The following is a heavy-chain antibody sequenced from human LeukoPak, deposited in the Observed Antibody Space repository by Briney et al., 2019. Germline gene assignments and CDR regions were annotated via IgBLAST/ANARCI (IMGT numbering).Heavy chain of an antibody. V-gene: IGHV4-39*01. J-gene: IGHJ5*01. CDR2: IYYSGIT. D-gene: IGHD3-3*01. CDR3: ARVRRSLNWFDS. CDR1: GDSLSTTNYY. Sequence: SETLSLTCAVSGDSLSTTNYYWGWLRQPPGKGLEWIGIIYYSGITHYNPSLKSRVTILVDTSKNQFSLKLSSVTDADTAVYYCARVRRSLNWFDSGGQGTLVTVSS.